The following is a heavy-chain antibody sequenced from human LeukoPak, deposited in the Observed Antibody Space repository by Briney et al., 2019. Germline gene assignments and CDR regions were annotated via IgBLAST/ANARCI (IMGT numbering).Heavy chain of an antibody. CDR3: ARHPDYSNYRNWFDP. J-gene: IGHJ5*02. Sequence: GESLKISCKGSGYSFTSYWISWVRQMPGKGLEWMGRIDPSDSYTNYSPSFQGHVTISADKSISTAYLQWSSLKASGTAMYYCARHPDYSNYRNWFDPWGRGTLVTVSS. CDR2: IDPSDSYT. D-gene: IGHD4-11*01. V-gene: IGHV5-10-1*01. CDR1: GYSFTSYW.